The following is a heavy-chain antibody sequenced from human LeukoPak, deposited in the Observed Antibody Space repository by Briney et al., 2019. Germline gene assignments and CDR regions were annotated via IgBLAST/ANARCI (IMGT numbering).Heavy chain of an antibody. Sequence: GGSLRLSCAASGFTLSSYDMHWVRQATGKGLEWVSAIGTAGDTYYPGSVKGRFTSSRENAKNSLYLQMNSLRAGDTAVYYCARVGRGGSYLDWGQGTLVTVSS. J-gene: IGHJ4*02. D-gene: IGHD1-26*01. V-gene: IGHV3-13*01. CDR3: ARVGRGGSYLD. CDR1: GFTLSSYD. CDR2: IGTAGDT.